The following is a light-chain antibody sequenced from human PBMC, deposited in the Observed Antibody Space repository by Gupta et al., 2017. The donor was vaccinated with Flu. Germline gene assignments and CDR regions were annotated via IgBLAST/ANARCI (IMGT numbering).Light chain of an antibody. CDR3: QHRDNTPRT. J-gene: IGKJ1*01. V-gene: IGKV1-39*01. Sequence: DIQMTQSPSSESASVGDRVTITCRASQSVRNSLNWYQQKPGKAPKLLIYDASTVQRGVPSRFSGSGAGTDFTLTISRRQPEDFATYYCQHRDNTPRTFGQGTRVQIK. CDR2: DAS. CDR1: QSVRNS.